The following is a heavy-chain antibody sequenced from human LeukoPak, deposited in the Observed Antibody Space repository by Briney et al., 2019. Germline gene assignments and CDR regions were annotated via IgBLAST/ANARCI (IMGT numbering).Heavy chain of an antibody. D-gene: IGHD2-15*01. CDR3: ARAQYCSGGSCYSGTLGS. CDR2: IYSGADT. J-gene: IGHJ5*02. V-gene: IGHV3-53*04. CDR1: GFTVSGNY. Sequence: GGSLRLSCAASGFTVSGNYMSWVRQAPGKGLEWVSVIYSGADTYYADSVKGRFTIPRHSSQNTVYLQMNSLRAEDTAVYYCARAQYCSGGSCYSGTLGSWGQGTLVTVSS.